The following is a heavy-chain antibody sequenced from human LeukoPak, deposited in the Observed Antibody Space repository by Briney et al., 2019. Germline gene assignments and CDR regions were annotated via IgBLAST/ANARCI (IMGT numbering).Heavy chain of an antibody. CDR3: ARDSAYCSGGSCSPNWFDP. V-gene: IGHV1-69*04. J-gene: IGHJ5*02. D-gene: IGHD2-15*01. CDR1: GYTFTSYG. Sequence: SVKVSCKASGYTFTSYGISWVRQAPGQGLEWMGRIIPILGIANYAQKFQGRVTITADKSTSTAYMELSSLRSEDTAVYYCARDSAYCSGGSCSPNWFDPWGQGTLVTVSS. CDR2: IIPILGIA.